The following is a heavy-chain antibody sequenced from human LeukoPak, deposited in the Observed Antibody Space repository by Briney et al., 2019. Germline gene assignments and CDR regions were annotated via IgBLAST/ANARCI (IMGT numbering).Heavy chain of an antibody. CDR1: GGTFSSYA. Sequence: SVKVSCKASGGTFSSYAISWVRQAPGQGLEWMGGIIPIFGTANYAQKFQGRVTITADESTSTAYMELSSLRSEDTAVYYCATLYYYGSGSYYNAFDYWGQGTLVTVSS. D-gene: IGHD3-10*01. J-gene: IGHJ4*02. V-gene: IGHV1-69*13. CDR2: IIPIFGTA. CDR3: ATLYYYGSGSYYNAFDY.